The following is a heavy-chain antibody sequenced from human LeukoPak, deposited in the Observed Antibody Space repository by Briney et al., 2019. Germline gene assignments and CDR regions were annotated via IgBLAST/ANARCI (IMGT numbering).Heavy chain of an antibody. Sequence: GGSLRLSCAASEFIFSNYAMGWVRQAPGKGLEWVSTIDKTTYPTFYADSVKGRFTISRDNSKNTLYLQMNSLRTEDTAVYFCAKFEGATVPGWFNDYWGQGILVTVSS. D-gene: IGHD6-19*01. CDR3: AKFEGATVPGWFNDY. CDR2: IDKTTYPT. J-gene: IGHJ4*02. V-gene: IGHV3-23*05. CDR1: EFIFSNYA.